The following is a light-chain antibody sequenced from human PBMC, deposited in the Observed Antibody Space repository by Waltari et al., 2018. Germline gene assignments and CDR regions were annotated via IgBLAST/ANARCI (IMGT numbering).Light chain of an antibody. J-gene: IGKJ1*01. CDR3: QQHGTLPAT. Sequence: EIVLTQSPGTASLSPGERVTLSCRASQTVGSSRLAWYQQQPGQAPRRVIYRASRRATGIPDRCSGSGSGTDFSLTISRLEPEDFAVYYCQQHGTLPATFGQGTKVEIK. CDR2: RAS. CDR1: QTVGSSR. V-gene: IGKV3-20*01.